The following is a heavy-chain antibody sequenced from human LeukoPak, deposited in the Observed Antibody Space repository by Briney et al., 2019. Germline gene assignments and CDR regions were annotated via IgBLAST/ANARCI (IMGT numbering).Heavy chain of an antibody. D-gene: IGHD6-13*01. V-gene: IGHV4-34*01. CDR3: ARHLPIAAAGQTFDY. CDR2: INHSGST. Sequence: SETLSLTCAVYGGSFSGYYWSWIRQPPGKGLEWIGEINHSGSTNYNPSLKSRVTISVDTSKNQFSLKLSSVTAADTAVYYCARHLPIAAAGQTFDYWGQGTLVTVSS. J-gene: IGHJ4*02. CDR1: GGSFSGYY.